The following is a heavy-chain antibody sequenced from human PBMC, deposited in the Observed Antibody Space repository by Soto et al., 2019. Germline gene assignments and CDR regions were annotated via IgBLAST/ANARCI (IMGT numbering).Heavy chain of an antibody. CDR3: ARDLGANIVATILEVDY. CDR2: ISAYNGNT. CDR1: GYTFTSYG. D-gene: IGHD5-12*01. J-gene: IGHJ4*02. Sequence: QVQLVQSGAEVKKPGASVKVSCKASGYTFTSYGIIWVRQAPGQGLEWMGWISAYNGNTNYAQKLQGRVTMTTDTSTSTAYMELRSLRSDDTAVYYCARDLGANIVATILEVDYWGQGTLVTVSS. V-gene: IGHV1-18*01.